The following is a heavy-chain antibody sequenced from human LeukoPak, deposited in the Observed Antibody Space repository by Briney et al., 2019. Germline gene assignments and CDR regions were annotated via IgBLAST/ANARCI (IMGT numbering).Heavy chain of an antibody. J-gene: IGHJ4*02. CDR2: ISSSGANT. CDR1: GFTFNDYA. V-gene: IGHV3-23*01. D-gene: IGHD3-3*01. Sequence: GGSLRLSCAASGFTFNDYAMSWVRQTPGKGLEWVSTISSSGANTYYADSAMGRFTISRDHSKNTLNLHMHSLRVEDTAVYYCAKQGGDYDVLSGTQYFDYWGQGTLVTVSS. CDR3: AKQGGDYDVLSGTQYFDY.